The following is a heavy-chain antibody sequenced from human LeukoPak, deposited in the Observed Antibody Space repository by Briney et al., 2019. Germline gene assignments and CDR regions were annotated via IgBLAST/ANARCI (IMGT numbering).Heavy chain of an antibody. CDR3: AKGVCGGSSGGFYFDY. Sequence: GGSLRLSCAASGLTFSSSVMHWLRQAPGKGLEWVAFIRYDETNKHYADSVKGRFTISRDNSKNTLYLQMNSLRSEDTAVYYCAKGVCGGSSGGFYFDYWGQGALVTVSS. J-gene: IGHJ4*02. V-gene: IGHV3-30*02. CDR2: IRYDETNK. CDR1: GLTFSSSV. D-gene: IGHD2-15*01.